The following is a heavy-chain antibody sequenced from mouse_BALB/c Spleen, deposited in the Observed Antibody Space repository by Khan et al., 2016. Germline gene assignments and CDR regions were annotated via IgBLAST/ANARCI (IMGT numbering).Heavy chain of an antibody. CDR2: INPDSSTI. D-gene: IGHD1-1*01. V-gene: IGHV4-1*02. J-gene: IGHJ2*01. Sequence: EVKLLESGGGLVQPGGSLTLSCAASGFDFSRYWMSWVRQAPGKGLEWIGEINPDSSTINYTPSLKDKFIISRDNANTTLYLQLSKVRSEDTALYYCTRLDYYGTSDYGGQGTTLTVSS. CDR1: GFDFSRYW. CDR3: TRLDYYGTSDY.